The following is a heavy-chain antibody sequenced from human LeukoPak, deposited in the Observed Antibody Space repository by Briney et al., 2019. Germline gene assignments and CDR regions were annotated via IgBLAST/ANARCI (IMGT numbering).Heavy chain of an antibody. CDR1: GFTFTIYW. J-gene: IGHJ1*01. D-gene: IGHD3-10*01. V-gene: IGHV3-74*01. Sequence: GGSLRLSCASSGFTFTIYWMHWVRQAPGKGLVWVSRIKSDGSTNYADSVKGRFTISRDNAKNTLSLQMNSLRAEDTGVYYCARATFEIGGYYPESVRHWGQGTLVTVSS. CDR3: ARATFEIGGYYPESVRH. CDR2: IKSDGST.